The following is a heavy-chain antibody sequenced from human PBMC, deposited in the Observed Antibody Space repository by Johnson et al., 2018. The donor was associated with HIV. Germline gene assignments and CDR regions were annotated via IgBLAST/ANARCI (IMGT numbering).Heavy chain of an antibody. CDR3: AREKRSDYDYEAFDI. V-gene: IGHV3-9*01. J-gene: IGHJ3*02. Sequence: VQLVESGGGLVQPGRSLRLSCAASGFTFDDYAMYWVRQAPGKGLEWVSGITWNSGRIGYADSVKGRFTISRDTAENSLYLQMNSLRVEDTAVYYCAREKRSDYDYEAFDIWGQGTMVTVSS. D-gene: IGHD5-12*01. CDR2: ITWNSGRI. CDR1: GFTFDDYA.